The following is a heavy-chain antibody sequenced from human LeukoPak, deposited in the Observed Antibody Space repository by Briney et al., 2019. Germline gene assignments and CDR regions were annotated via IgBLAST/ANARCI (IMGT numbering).Heavy chain of an antibody. CDR3: ARPSSYYAFDS. CDR2: ITSGSRYL. CDR1: RCSFSSYS. D-gene: IGHD1-26*01. J-gene: IGHJ4*02. Sequence: GGSLRLSCEASRCSFSSYSMDWVRQAPGKGLEWVASITSGSRYLYYGDSVKGRFTVSRDNTKNSLHLQMNSLRVDDTAVYYCARPSSYYAFDSWGQGTLVTVSS. V-gene: IGHV3-21*06.